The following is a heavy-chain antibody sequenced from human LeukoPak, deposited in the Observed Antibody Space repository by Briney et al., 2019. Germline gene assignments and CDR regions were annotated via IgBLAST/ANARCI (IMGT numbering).Heavy chain of an antibody. V-gene: IGHV1-2*02. CDR3: ARDPTFYYGSGSYHLHY. J-gene: IGHJ4*02. Sequence: ASVKVSCKASGYTFTGYYMHWVRQAPGQGLEWMGWINPNSGGTDYAQKFQGRVTMTRDTSISTAYMELSRLRSDDTAVYYCARDPTFYYGSGSYHLHYWGQGTLVTVSS. D-gene: IGHD3-10*01. CDR1: GYTFTGYY. CDR2: INPNSGGT.